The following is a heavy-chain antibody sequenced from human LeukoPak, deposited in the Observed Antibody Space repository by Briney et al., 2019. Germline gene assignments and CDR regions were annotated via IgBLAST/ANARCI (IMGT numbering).Heavy chain of an antibody. CDR2: INHSGST. CDR3: AKDFFILRYFDWLSSYFDY. Sequence: SETLSLTCAVYGGSFSGYYWSWIRQPPGKGLEWIGEINHSGSTNYNPSLKSRVTISVDTSKNQFSLKLSSVTAADTAVYYCAKDFFILRYFDWLSSYFDYWGQGTLVTVSS. J-gene: IGHJ4*02. D-gene: IGHD3-9*01. CDR1: GGSFSGYY. V-gene: IGHV4-34*01.